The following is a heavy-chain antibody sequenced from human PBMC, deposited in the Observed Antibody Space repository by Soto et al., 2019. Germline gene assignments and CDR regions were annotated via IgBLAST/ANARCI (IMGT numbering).Heavy chain of an antibody. D-gene: IGHD1-20*01. V-gene: IGHV5-10-1*01. CDR1: GYSFAGYW. Sequence: PGESLKISCKGSGYSFAGYWITWVRQKPGKGLEWMGRIDPSDSQTYYSPSFRGHVTISVTNSKNTLYLQMNSLRAEDTAVYYCAKDNPPPTWGQGTLVTVSS. J-gene: IGHJ4*02. CDR3: AKDNPPPT. CDR2: IDPSDSQT.